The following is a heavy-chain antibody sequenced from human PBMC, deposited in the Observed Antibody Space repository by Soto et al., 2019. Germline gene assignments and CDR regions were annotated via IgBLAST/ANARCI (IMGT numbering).Heavy chain of an antibody. CDR3: ARGHCSSTSCYVRGLMAEEYNWFDP. Sequence: ASVKVSCKASGYTFTSYYMHWVRQAPGQGLEWMGIINPSGGSTSYAQKFQGRVTMTRDTSTSTVYMELSSLRSEDTAVYYCARGHCSSTSCYVRGLMAEEYNWFDPWGQGTLVTVSS. CDR2: INPSGGST. J-gene: IGHJ5*02. CDR1: GYTFTSYY. D-gene: IGHD2-2*01. V-gene: IGHV1-46*01.